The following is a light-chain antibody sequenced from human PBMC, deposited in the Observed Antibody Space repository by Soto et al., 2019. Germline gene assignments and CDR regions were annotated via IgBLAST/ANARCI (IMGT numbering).Light chain of an antibody. CDR1: ESVSIS. CDR2: GAS. V-gene: IGKV3-15*01. CDR3: QHYNTYPWT. Sequence: VMTHSPATLSVSPEARASLSCRASESVSISLAWYQQRPGQAPRLLIYGASSWETGIPARFSGSGSGTEFTLTISSLQPGDFATYYCQHYNTYPWTFGQGTKVDIK. J-gene: IGKJ1*01.